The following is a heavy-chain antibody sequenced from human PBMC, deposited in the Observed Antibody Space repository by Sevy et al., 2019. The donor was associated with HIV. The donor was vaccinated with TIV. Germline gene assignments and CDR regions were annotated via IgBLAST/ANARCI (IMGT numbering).Heavy chain of an antibody. CDR2: ISSSSSTI. D-gene: IGHD3-9*01. CDR1: GFTFSSYS. V-gene: IGHV3-48*02. J-gene: IGHJ4*02. Sequence: GGSLRLSCAASGFTFSSYSMNWVRQAPGKGLEWVSYISSSSSTIYYADSVKGRFTISRDNAKNSLYLQMNSLRDEDTAVVYCAWGYFDWLPFDYWGQGTLVTVSS. CDR3: AWGYFDWLPFDY.